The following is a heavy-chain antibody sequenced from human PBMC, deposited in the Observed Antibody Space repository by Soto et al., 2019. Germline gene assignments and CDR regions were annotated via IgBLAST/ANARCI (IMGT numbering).Heavy chain of an antibody. CDR2: IKQDGSEK. J-gene: IGHJ3*02. V-gene: IGHV3-7*01. Sequence: EVQLVESGGGLVQPGGSLRLSCAASGFTFSSYWMSWVRQAPGKGLEWVANIKQDGSEKYYVDSVKGRFTFTRDNAKNSLYRQMNSLRAEDTAVYYCARDYYDILTGYYYDAFDIWGQGTMVTVSS. CDR3: ARDYYDILTGYYYDAFDI. D-gene: IGHD3-9*01. CDR1: GFTFSSYW.